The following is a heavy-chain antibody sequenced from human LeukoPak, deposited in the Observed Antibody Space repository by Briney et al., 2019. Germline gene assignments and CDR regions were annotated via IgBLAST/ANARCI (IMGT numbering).Heavy chain of an antibody. CDR1: GFTFSSYA. CDR3: AKIRPLDSSSWSHGDY. J-gene: IGHJ4*02. Sequence: GGSLRLSCAASGFTFSSYAMSWVRQAPGKGLEWVSAISGSGDSTYYGDSVKGRFTISRDNSKNTLYLQMNSLRAEDTAVYYCAKIRPLDSSSWSHGDYWGQGTLVTVSS. CDR2: ISGSGDST. V-gene: IGHV3-23*01. D-gene: IGHD6-13*01.